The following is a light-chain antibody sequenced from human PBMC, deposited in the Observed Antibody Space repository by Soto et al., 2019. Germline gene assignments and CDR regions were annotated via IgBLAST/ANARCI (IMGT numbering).Light chain of an antibody. CDR2: GAS. J-gene: IGKJ1*01. CDR1: QGISSY. CDR3: QQLNNFPRT. V-gene: IGKV1-9*01. Sequence: DIQLTQSPSFLSASVGDRVTITCRASQGISSYLAWYQQRPGKAPKLLMYGASTLQSGFPSRFSGSASGTTFTLTINNLQPEDFATYYCQQLNNFPRTFGQGTKVE.